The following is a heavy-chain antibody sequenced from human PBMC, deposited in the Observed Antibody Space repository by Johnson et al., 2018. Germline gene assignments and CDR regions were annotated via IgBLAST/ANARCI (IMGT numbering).Heavy chain of an antibody. J-gene: IGHJ6*02. CDR3: ARQSSGYDSGYCYGMDV. CDR1: GYSFTSYW. Sequence: EVQLVESGAEVKKPGESLKISCKGSGYSFTSYWIGWVRQMPGKGLEWMGIIYPGGSDTRYSPSFQGQVTISADKSLSTAYLQWSSLKASDTAMYYCARQSSGYDSGYCYGMDVWGQGTTVTVSS. CDR2: IYPGGSDT. V-gene: IGHV5-51*01. D-gene: IGHD5-12*01.